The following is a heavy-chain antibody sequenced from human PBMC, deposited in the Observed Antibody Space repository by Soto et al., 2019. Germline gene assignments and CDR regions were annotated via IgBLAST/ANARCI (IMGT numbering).Heavy chain of an antibody. CDR2: INHSGST. J-gene: IGHJ4*02. Sequence: SETLSLTCAVYGGSFSGYYWSWIRQPPGKGLEWIGEINHSGSTNYNPSLKSRVTISVDTSKNQFSLKLSSVTAADTAVYYCARWTPYGDYRRNYYFDYWGQGTLVTVSS. CDR1: GGSFSGYY. D-gene: IGHD4-17*01. CDR3: ARWTPYGDYRRNYYFDY. V-gene: IGHV4-34*01.